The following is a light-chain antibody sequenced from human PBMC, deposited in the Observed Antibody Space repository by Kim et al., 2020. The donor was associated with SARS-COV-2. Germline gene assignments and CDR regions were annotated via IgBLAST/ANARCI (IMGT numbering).Light chain of an antibody. CDR2: EVI. CDR1: SSDVGSYNR. Sequence: QSALTQPPSVSGSPGQSVTISCTGTSSDVGSYNRVSWYQQPPGTAPKLMIYEVINRPSGVPDRFSGSKSGNTASLTISGLQAEDEADYYCSSYTSSSTVVFGGGTQRTVL. CDR3: SSYTSSSTVV. J-gene: IGLJ2*01. V-gene: IGLV2-18*02.